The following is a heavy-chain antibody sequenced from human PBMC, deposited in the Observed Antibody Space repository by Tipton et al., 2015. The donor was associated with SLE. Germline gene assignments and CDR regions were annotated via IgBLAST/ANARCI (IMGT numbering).Heavy chain of an antibody. J-gene: IGHJ3*02. V-gene: IGHV3-30*02. Sequence: SLRLSCAASGFTFSSYGMHWVRQAPGKGLEWVAFIRYDGSNKYYADSVKGRFTISRDNSKNALYLQMNSLRAEDAAVYYRARDAIGMDAFDIWGQGTMVTVSS. CDR1: GFTFSSYG. CDR3: ARDAIGMDAFDI. D-gene: IGHD2-21*01. CDR2: IRYDGSNK.